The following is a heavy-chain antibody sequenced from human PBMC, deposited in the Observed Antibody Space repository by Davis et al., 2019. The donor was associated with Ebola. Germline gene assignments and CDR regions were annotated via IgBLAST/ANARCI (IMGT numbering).Heavy chain of an antibody. CDR1: GFTFSNYG. J-gene: IGHJ6*03. V-gene: IGHV3-23*01. CDR2: ISGSGGST. CDR3: VRGAVTTGAYFYYYMDV. D-gene: IGHD4-17*01. Sequence: GESLKISCAASGFTFSNYGISWVRQAPGKGLEWVSSISGSGGSTYYADSVKGRFTISRDNAKNTLYLQMNSLRAEDTAVYYCVRGAVTTGAYFYYYMDVWGKGTTVTVSS.